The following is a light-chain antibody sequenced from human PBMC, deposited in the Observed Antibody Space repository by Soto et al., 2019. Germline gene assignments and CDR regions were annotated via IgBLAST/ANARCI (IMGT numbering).Light chain of an antibody. J-gene: IGLJ1*01. CDR1: SSDVGGYNY. CDR2: DVS. V-gene: IGLV2-14*03. Sequence: QSALTQPASVSGSPGQSITISCTGSSSDVGGYNYVSWYQQHPGKAPKLMIYDVSNRPSGVSNRLSGSKSGNTASLTISGLQAEDEAEYYCSSYTSSNTYVFGTGTKVTVL. CDR3: SSYTSSNTYV.